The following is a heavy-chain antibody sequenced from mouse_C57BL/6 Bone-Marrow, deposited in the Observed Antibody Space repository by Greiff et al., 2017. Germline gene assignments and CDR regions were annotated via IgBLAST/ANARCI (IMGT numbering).Heavy chain of an antibody. V-gene: IGHV1-74*01. Sequence: QVQLQQPGAELVKPGASVKVSCKASGYTFTSYWMHWVKQRPGHGLEWIGRIHPSDSDTNYNQKFKGKATLTVSKSSRPAYMQLSSLTSEGSAVYFCSMNKPSHDYYVAWFAYWGQGTLVTVSA. CDR3: SMNKPSHDYYVAWFAY. CDR1: GYTFTSYW. D-gene: IGHD1-1*01. J-gene: IGHJ3*01. CDR2: IHPSDSDT.